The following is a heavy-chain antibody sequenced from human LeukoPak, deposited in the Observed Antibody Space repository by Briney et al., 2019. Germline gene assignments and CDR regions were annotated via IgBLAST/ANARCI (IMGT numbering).Heavy chain of an antibody. CDR2: ISSSSSYI. Sequence: GGSLRLSCVASGFTFRDYYMSWIRRAPGKGLEWVSYISSSSSYIDYANSVKGRFTISRDNSKNALFLQMNSLRAEDTAIYYCVKGGFTYYDDWGQGTLVAVSS. CDR3: VKGGFTYYDD. D-gene: IGHD3-22*01. J-gene: IGHJ4*02. V-gene: IGHV3-11*05. CDR1: GFTFRDYY.